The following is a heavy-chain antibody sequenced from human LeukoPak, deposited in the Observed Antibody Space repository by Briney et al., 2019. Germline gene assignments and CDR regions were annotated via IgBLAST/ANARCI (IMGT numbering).Heavy chain of an antibody. CDR3: AKGYSSGWYIGF. V-gene: IGHV3-9*01. Sequence: GGSLRLSCAASGFTFSDYAMHWVRHAPGKGLEWVSGISWNSGSIGYADSVKGRFTISRDNAKNSLYLQMNSLRAEDTALYYCAKGYSSGWYIGFWGQGILVTVSS. CDR2: ISWNSGSI. J-gene: IGHJ4*02. CDR1: GFTFSDYA. D-gene: IGHD6-19*01.